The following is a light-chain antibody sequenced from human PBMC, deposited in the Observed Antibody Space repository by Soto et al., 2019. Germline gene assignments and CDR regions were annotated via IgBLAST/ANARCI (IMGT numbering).Light chain of an antibody. Sequence: SYELTQPPSVSVSPGQTASITCSGDKLGDKYACWYQQKPGQSPVLVIYQDSKRPSGIPERFSGYNSGNTATLTISGTQAMDEADYYCQAWDNNIVVFGGGTKLTVL. CDR3: QAWDNNIVV. J-gene: IGLJ2*01. V-gene: IGLV3-1*01. CDR2: QDS. CDR1: KLGDKY.